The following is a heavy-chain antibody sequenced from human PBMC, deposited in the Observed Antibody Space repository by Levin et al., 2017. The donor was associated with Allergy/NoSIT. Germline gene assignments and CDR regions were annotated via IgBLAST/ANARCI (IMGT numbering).Heavy chain of an antibody. V-gene: IGHV3-49*03. CDR1: GFTFGDYA. Sequence: PGGSLRLSCTASGFTFGDYAMSWFRQAPGKGLEWVGFIRSKAYGGTTEYAASVKGRFTISRDDSKSIAYLQMNSLKTEDTAVYYCTRDLYRSSKRSHDPDFDYWGQGTLVTVSS. J-gene: IGHJ4*02. CDR2: IRSKAYGGTT. D-gene: IGHD1-1*01. CDR3: TRDLYRSSKRSHDPDFDY.